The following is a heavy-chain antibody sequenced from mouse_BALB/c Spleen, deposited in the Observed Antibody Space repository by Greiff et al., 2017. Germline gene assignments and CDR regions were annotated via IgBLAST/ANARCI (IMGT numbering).Heavy chain of an antibody. CDR1: GYTFTDYW. CDR3: ARASYGNYVAY. J-gene: IGHJ3*01. Sequence: QVQLQQSGAELVMPGASVKMSCKASGYTFTDYWMHWVKQRPGQGLEWIGAIDTSDSYTSYNQKFKGKATLTVDESSSTAYMQLSSLTSEDSAVYYCARASYGNYVAYWGQGTLVTVSA. D-gene: IGHD2-1*01. V-gene: IGHV1-69*01. CDR2: IDTSDSYT.